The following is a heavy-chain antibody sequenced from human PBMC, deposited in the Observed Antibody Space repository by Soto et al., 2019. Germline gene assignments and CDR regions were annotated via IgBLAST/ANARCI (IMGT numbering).Heavy chain of an antibody. CDR1: GGSFSGYY. J-gene: IGHJ5*02. D-gene: IGHD6-6*01. CDR2: INHSGST. Sequence: SETLSLTCAVYGGSFSGYYWSWIRQPPGKGLEWIGEINHSGSTNYNPSLKSRVTISVDTSKNQFSLKLSSVTAADTAVYYCARVPAPSMTPTNWFDPWGQGTLVTVSS. V-gene: IGHV4-34*01. CDR3: ARVPAPSMTPTNWFDP.